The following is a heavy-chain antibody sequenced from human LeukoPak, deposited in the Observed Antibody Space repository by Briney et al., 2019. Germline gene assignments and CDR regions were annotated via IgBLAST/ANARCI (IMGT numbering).Heavy chain of an antibody. CDR3: AKARPRSGSYYPYYYYYMDV. J-gene: IGHJ6*03. CDR2: ISSSGSTI. V-gene: IGHV3-48*03. D-gene: IGHD3-10*01. CDR1: GFTFSSYE. Sequence: GGSLRLSCAASGFTFSSYEMNWVRQAPGKGLEWVSYISSSGSTIYYADSVKGRFTISRDNAKNSLYLQMNSLRAEDTAVYYCAKARPRSGSYYPYYYYYMDVWGKGTTVTVSS.